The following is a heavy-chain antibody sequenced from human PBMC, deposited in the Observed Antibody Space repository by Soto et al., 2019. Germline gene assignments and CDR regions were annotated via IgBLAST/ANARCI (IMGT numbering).Heavy chain of an antibody. D-gene: IGHD1-1*01. Sequence: GESLKISCKGSGYSFTNYWIGWVRQMPGKGLEWMGRIDPSDSYTNYSPSFECHVTISVDKSISTAYLQWSSLKASDTAMYYCARHVGGSYLLFDHWGQGTLVTRLL. CDR1: GYSFTNYW. J-gene: IGHJ4*02. V-gene: IGHV5-10-1*01. CDR2: IDPSDSYT. CDR3: ARHVGGSYLLFDH.